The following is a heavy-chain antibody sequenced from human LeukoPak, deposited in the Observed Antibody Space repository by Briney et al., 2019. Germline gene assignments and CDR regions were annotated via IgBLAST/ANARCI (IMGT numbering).Heavy chain of an antibody. CDR2: ITSGGTSI. CDR1: GFTFSDYY. CDR3: ARDPLRGDGYTFDS. Sequence: PGGSLRLSCAASGFTFSDYYMTWIRQAPGKGLEWVSFITSGGTSIYHADSVKGRFTISRDNAKKLLFLQMNSLRAEDTAVYYCARDPLRGDGYTFDSWGQGTLVTVSS. V-gene: IGHV3-11*04. D-gene: IGHD2-21*01. J-gene: IGHJ4*02.